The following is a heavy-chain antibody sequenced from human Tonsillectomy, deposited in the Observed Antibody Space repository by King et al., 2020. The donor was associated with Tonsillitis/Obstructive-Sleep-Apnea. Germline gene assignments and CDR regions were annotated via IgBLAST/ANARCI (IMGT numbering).Heavy chain of an antibody. V-gene: IGHV3-21*01. Sequence: VQLVESGGGLVKPGGSLRLSCAASGFTFSDHTMNWVRQAPGKGLEWVSCITSSSSYIYYADSVKGRFTISRDNDKNSLYLQINSLRAEDTAIYYCATSIVGATDNWFDPWGQGTLVTVSS. CDR1: GFTFSDHT. J-gene: IGHJ5*02. D-gene: IGHD1-26*01. CDR2: ITSSSSYI. CDR3: ATSIVGATDNWFDP.